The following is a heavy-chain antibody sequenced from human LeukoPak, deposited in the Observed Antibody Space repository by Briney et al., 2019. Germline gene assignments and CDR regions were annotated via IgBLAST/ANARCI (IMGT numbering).Heavy chain of an antibody. CDR1: GFPFSSFS. CDR2: ISSSSTYI. V-gene: IGHV3-21*01. D-gene: IGHD1-1*01. J-gene: IGHJ6*03. Sequence: KPGGSLRLSCAASGFPFSSFSMNWVRQAPGKGLEWVSCISSSSTYIYYADSVKGRFTISRDNAKNSLSLQMNSLRAEDTAVYYCARDSGSNGLYYYMGDWGKGTTVTVSS. CDR3: ARDSGSNGLYYYMGD.